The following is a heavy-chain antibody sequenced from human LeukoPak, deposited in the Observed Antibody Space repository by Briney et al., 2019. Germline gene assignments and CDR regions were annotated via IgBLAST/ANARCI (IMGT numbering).Heavy chain of an antibody. V-gene: IGHV3-23*01. D-gene: IGHD5-18*01. CDR2: FSRSGPDT. CDR3: ARALSYSYGSMDF. Sequence: QSGGSLRLSCAASGFTFGSSAMSWVRQAPGKGPEWVSTFSRSGPDTYYADSVKGRFTISRDNAKNSLYLQMNSLRAEDTAVYYCARALSYSYGSMDFWGQGTLVIVSS. CDR1: GFTFGSSA. J-gene: IGHJ4*02.